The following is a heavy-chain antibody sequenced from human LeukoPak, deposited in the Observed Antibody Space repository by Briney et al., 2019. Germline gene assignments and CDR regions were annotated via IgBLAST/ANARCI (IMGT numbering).Heavy chain of an antibody. CDR3: ARDTGTGSLIDAFDI. J-gene: IGHJ3*02. D-gene: IGHD1-7*01. CDR1: GYTFTGCY. V-gene: IGHV1-2*02. CDR2: INPNSGGT. Sequence: GASVKVSCKASGYTFTGCYMHWVRQAPGQGLEWMGWINPNSGGTNYAQKFQGRVTMTRDTSISTAYMELSRLRSDDTAVYYCARDTGTGSLIDAFDIWGQGTMVTVSS.